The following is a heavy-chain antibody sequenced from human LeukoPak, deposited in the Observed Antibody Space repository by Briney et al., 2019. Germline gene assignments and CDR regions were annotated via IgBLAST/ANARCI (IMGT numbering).Heavy chain of an antibody. CDR3: AISDSVLGRQGFFDS. D-gene: IGHD3-16*01. CDR1: GGSFTGFY. J-gene: IGHJ4*02. Sequence: SETLSLTCAVYGGSFTGFYWSSIPQPPGKGLEWIGEINHSGSLNYNPSLKSRLTISVDTSKNQFSLKLNSVTAADTAVYDCAISDSVLGRQGFFDSWGQGTLVTISS. V-gene: IGHV4-34*01. CDR2: INHSGSL.